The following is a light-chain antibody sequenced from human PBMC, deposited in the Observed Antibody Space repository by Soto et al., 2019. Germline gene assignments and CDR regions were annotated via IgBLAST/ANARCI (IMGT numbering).Light chain of an antibody. Sequence: QSALTQPASVSGSPGQSITISCTGTSSDVGGYNYVSWYQQHPGKAPKLMIYDVSNRPSGVSNRLSGSKSGNTASLTISGLQAEDDADYYCSSYTSSSTLGYVFGTGTKLTVL. CDR3: SSYTSSSTLGYV. CDR1: SSDVGGYNY. CDR2: DVS. V-gene: IGLV2-14*01. J-gene: IGLJ1*01.